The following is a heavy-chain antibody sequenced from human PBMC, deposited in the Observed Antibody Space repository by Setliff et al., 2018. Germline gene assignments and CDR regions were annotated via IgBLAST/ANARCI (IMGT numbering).Heavy chain of an antibody. V-gene: IGHV4-34*01. CDR2: ALQGGST. CDR1: GESISDSY. CDR3: ARGIKGATTLTFYDS. D-gene: IGHD1-26*01. Sequence: PSETLSLTCGVYGESISDSYWSWIRQPPGRALEWIGEALQGGSTNYNPSLRGRVIISLDTSKNQFSLKLTSVTAADTAVYYCARGIKGATTLTFYDSWGQGTPVTVSS. J-gene: IGHJ4*02.